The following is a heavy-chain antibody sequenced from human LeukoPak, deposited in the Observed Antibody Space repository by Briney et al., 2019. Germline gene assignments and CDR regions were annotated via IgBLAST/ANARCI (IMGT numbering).Heavy chain of an antibody. CDR3: ARAQKRVYDFWSGYYYYFDY. V-gene: IGHV4-4*07. CDR1: GGSISSYY. J-gene: IGHJ4*02. Sequence: SETLSLTCTVSGGSISSYYWSWIRQPAGKGLEWIGRIYTSGSITYNPSLKSRVSMSVDTSKNQFSLKLSFVTAADMAMYYCARAQKRVYDFWSGYYYYFDYWGQGTLVTVSS. CDR2: IYTSGSI. D-gene: IGHD3-3*01.